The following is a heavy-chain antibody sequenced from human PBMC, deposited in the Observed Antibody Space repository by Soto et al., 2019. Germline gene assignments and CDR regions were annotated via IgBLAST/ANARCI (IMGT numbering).Heavy chain of an antibody. D-gene: IGHD6-13*01. V-gene: IGHV1-3*01. Sequence: ASVKVSCKASGYTFTSYAMHWVRQAPGQRLEWMGWINAGNGNTKYSQKFQGRVTITRDTSASTAYMELSSLRSEDAAVYYCARAQGSSSWYHLRWFDPWGQGTLVTVSS. CDR2: INAGNGNT. CDR1: GYTFTSYA. J-gene: IGHJ5*02. CDR3: ARAQGSSSWYHLRWFDP.